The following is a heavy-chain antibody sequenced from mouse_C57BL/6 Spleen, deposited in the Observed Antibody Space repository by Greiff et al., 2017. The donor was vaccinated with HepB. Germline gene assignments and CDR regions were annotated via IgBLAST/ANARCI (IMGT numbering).Heavy chain of an antibody. J-gene: IGHJ4*01. CDR2: IDPSDSYT. D-gene: IGHD2-5*01. CDR3: ASPYSNYGAMDY. V-gene: IGHV1-69*01. CDR1: GYTFTSYW. Sequence: QVQLKQSGAELVMPGASVKLSCKASGYTFTSYWLHWVKQRPGQGLEWIGEIDPSDSYTNYNQKFKGKSTLTVDKSSSTAYMQLSSLTSEDSAVYYCASPYSNYGAMDYWGQGTSVTVSS.